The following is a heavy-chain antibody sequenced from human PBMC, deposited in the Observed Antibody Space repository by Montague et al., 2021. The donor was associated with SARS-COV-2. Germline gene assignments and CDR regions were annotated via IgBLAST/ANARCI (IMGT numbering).Heavy chain of an antibody. V-gene: IGHV4-59*01. CDR2: VSYRGST. CDR1: GGSMSSYH. J-gene: IGHJ4*02. D-gene: IGHD3-10*01. Sequence: SETLSLTRSVSGGSMSSYHWVWIRQPPGKGLEWIGYVSYRGSTXXXLSLKSRVTISLDTSKNRFSLRVTSVTAADTAVYYCARDVRYYYDQWGQGILVTVSS. CDR3: ARDVRYYYDQ.